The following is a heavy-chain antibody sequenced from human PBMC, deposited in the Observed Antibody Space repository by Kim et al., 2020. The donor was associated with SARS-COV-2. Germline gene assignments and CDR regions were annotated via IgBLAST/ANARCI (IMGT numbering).Heavy chain of an antibody. CDR3: ARYSGYDSRFDY. D-gene: IGHD5-12*01. Sequence: NNPSLNSRVTILVDTSKNQFSLKLISVTAADTAVYYCARYSGYDSRFDYWGQGILVTVSS. V-gene: IGHV4-59*01. J-gene: IGHJ4*02.